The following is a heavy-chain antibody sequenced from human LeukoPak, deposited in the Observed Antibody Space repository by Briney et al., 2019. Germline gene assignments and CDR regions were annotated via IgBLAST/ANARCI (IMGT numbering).Heavy chain of an antibody. CDR3: ARESRGMVVTASEYFQH. Sequence: GGSLRLSCAASGFTFSSYSMNWVRQDPGKGLEWVSSISSSSSYIYYADSVKGRFTISRDNAKNSLYLQMNSLRAEDTAVYYCARESRGMVVTASEYFQHWGQGTLVTVSS. D-gene: IGHD2-21*02. CDR1: GFTFSSYS. J-gene: IGHJ1*01. CDR2: ISSSSSYI. V-gene: IGHV3-21*01.